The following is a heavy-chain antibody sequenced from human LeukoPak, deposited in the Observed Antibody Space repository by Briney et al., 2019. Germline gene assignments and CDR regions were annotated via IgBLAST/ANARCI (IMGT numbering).Heavy chain of an antibody. CDR3: ARDRTVTAGIDY. J-gene: IGHJ4*02. V-gene: IGHV3-7*01. Sequence: PGGSLRLSCVASAFTFNNYWMHWVRQAPGKGLEWVANIKPDGNEIYYLDSVKGRFTISRDNAKTSLYLQMNSLRAEDTAVYYCARDRTVTAGIDYWGQGTLVTVSS. CDR2: IKPDGNEI. CDR1: AFTFNNYW. D-gene: IGHD2-21*02.